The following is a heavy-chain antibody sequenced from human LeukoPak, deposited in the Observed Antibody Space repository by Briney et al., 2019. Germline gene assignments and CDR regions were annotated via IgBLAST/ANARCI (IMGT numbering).Heavy chain of an antibody. CDR1: GGSISSSSYY. V-gene: IGHV4-39*07. CDR2: IYYSGST. J-gene: IGHJ4*02. CDR3: ARETRYSSSWYDY. Sequence: SETLSLTCTVCGGSISSSSYYWGWIRQPPGKGLEGNGSIYYSGSTYYNPPLKSRVTISVDTSKNQFSLKLSSVTAADTAVYYCARETRYSSSWYDYWGQGTLVTVSS. D-gene: IGHD6-13*01.